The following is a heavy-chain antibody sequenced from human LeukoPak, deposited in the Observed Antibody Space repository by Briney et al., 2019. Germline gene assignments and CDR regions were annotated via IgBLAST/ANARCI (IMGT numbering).Heavy chain of an antibody. CDR1: GGFISSGGYS. V-gene: IGHV4-30-2*01. J-gene: IGHJ3*02. CDR2: IYHSGST. Sequence: SETLSLTCAVSGGFISSGGYSWSWIRQPPGKGLGWIGYIYHSGSTYYNPSLKSRVTISVDRSKNQFSLKLSSVTAADTAVYYCARDPGGAFDIWGQGTMVTVSS. CDR3: ARDPGGAFDI.